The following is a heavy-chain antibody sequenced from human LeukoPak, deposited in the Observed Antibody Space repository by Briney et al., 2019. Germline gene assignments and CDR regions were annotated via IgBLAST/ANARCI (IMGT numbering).Heavy chain of an antibody. D-gene: IGHD3-22*01. CDR2: ISAYNGNT. V-gene: IGHV1-18*01. J-gene: IGHJ3*02. CDR1: GYTFTSYG. CDR3: ARTSSGYYYRLDDPFDI. Sequence: GASVKVSCKASGYTFTSYGISWVRQAPGQGLEWMGWISAYNGNTNYAQKLQGRVTMTTDTSTSTAYMELRSLRSDDTAVYYCARTSSGYYYRLDDPFDIWGQGTMVTVSS.